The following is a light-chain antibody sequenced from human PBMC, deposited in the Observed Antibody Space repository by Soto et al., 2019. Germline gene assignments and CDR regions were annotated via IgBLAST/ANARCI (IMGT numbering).Light chain of an antibody. J-gene: IGLJ3*02. Sequence: QSALTQPASVSGSLGQSITISCSGSGSDVGNYNLVSWYQQQPGKAPKLIIYEVNKAPSGVSNRFSGSKSGNTASLTISGLQADDEADYYCCSYGGSYTWVFGGGTKLTVL. V-gene: IGLV2-23*02. CDR3: CSYGGSYTWV. CDR2: EVN. CDR1: GSDVGNYNL.